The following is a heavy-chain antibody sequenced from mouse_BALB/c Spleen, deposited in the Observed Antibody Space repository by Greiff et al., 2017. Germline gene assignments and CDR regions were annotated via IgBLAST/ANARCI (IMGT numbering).Heavy chain of an antibody. CDR3: ARGDYGSSYYFDY. D-gene: IGHD1-1*01. CDR2: INPYYGST. V-gene: IGHV1-39*01. Sequence: VQQQQTGPELVKPGASVKISCKASGYSFTDYIMLWVKQSHGKSLEWIGNINPYYGSTSYNLKFKGKATLTVDKSSSTAYMQLNSLTSEDSAVYYCARGDYGSSYYFDYWGQGTTLTVSS. J-gene: IGHJ2*01. CDR1: GYSFTDYI.